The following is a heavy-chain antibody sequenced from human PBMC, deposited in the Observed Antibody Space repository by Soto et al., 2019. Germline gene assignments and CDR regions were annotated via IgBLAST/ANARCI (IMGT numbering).Heavy chain of an antibody. CDR2: ISAYNGNT. CDR1: GYTFTSYG. D-gene: IGHD3-22*01. CDR3: AREGRLYYYDSSGYLAGYFDY. J-gene: IGHJ4*02. Sequence: ASVKVSCKASGYTFTSYGISWVRQAPGQGLEWMGWISAYNGNTNYAQKLQGRVTMTTDTSTSTAYMELSSLRSEDTAVYYCAREGRLYYYDSSGYLAGYFDYWGQGTLVTVPS. V-gene: IGHV1-18*01.